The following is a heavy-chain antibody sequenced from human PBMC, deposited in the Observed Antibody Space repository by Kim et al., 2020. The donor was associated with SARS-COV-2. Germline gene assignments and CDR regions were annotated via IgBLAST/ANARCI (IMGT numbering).Heavy chain of an antibody. Sequence: KFQGRVTMTRDTSTSTVYMELSSLRSEDTAVYYCAREGAGDGSSTSPLAYWGQGTLVTVSS. J-gene: IGHJ4*02. CDR3: AREGAGDGSSTSPLAY. D-gene: IGHD2-2*01. V-gene: IGHV1-46*01.